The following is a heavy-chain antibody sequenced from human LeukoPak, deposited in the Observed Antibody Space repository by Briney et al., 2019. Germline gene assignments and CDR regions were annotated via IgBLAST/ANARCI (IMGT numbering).Heavy chain of an antibody. CDR1: GFTFSSYA. D-gene: IGHD4-23*01. Sequence: PGGSLRLSCAASGFTFSSYAMHWVRQAPGKGLEWVAVISYDGSNKYYADSVKGRFTISRDNSKNTLYLQMNSLRAEDTAVYYCAGRSLSVTTGVDFDYWGQGTLVTVSS. V-gene: IGHV3-30-3*01. CDR3: AGRSLSVTTGVDFDY. J-gene: IGHJ4*02. CDR2: ISYDGSNK.